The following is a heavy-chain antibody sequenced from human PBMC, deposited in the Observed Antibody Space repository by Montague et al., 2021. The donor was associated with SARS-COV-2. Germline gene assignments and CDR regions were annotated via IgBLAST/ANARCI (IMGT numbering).Heavy chain of an antibody. D-gene: IGHD6-13*01. J-gene: IGHJ4*02. CDR1: GFSLSISGMC. CDR2: XXWDDDK. V-gene: IGHV2-70*11. Sequence: PALVKPTQTLTLTCTFSGFSLSISGMCVSWIRQPPGKALEWLARXXWDDDKYYSTSLKTRLTISKDTSKNQVVLTMTNMDPVDTATYYCAREIAGATVLDYWGQGTLVTVSS. CDR3: AREIAGATVLDY.